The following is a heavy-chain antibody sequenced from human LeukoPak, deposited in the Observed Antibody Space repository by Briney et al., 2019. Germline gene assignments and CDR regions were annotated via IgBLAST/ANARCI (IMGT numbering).Heavy chain of an antibody. CDR2: INPNSGGT. J-gene: IGHJ4*02. CDR3: ARGAHYHDSSEGYDY. D-gene: IGHD3-22*01. V-gene: IGHV1-2*02. Sequence: GASVKVSCEASGYTVTGYYMHWVRQAPGQGLEWMGWINPNSGGTNYAQKFQGRVTMTRDTSISTAYMELSRLRSDDTAVYYCARGAHYHDSSEGYDYWGQGTLVTVSS. CDR1: GYTVTGYY.